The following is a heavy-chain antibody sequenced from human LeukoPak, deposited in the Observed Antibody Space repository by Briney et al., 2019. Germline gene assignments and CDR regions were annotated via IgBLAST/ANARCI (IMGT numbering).Heavy chain of an antibody. CDR3: ASVRCSSTSCYAGALSY. CDR1: GYTFTSYG. Sequence: ASVKVSCKASGYTFTSYGISWVRQAPGQGLEWMGWISAYNGNTNYAQKLQGRVTMTTDTSTSTAYMELRSLRSDDTAVYYCASVRCSSTSCYAGALSYWGRGTLVTVSS. J-gene: IGHJ4*02. V-gene: IGHV1-18*01. D-gene: IGHD2-2*01. CDR2: ISAYNGNT.